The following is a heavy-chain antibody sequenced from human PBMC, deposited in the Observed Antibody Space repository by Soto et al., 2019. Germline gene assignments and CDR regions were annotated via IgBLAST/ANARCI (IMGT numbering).Heavy chain of an antibody. V-gene: IGHV3-33*05. D-gene: IGHD3-16*01. CDR3: ARWGTTGGLDV. CDR2: TSYDGSNT. CDR1: GFTFRRYV. J-gene: IGHJ4*02. Sequence: QVQLVESGGGVVQPGTSLRLSCVGSGFTFRRYVIHWVRQAPGKGLEWVALTSYDGSNTDYDDSVKGRFTISRDNSRNTVDLQMDSLRLEDTALYYCARWGTTGGLDVWGQGTLVSVSS.